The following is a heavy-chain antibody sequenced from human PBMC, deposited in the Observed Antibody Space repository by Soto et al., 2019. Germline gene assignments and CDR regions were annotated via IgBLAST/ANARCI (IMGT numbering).Heavy chain of an antibody. V-gene: IGHV4-34*01. CDR1: GGSFSGYY. CDR2: INHSGST. CDR3: ARGPTRGKNYYYYYGTDV. Sequence: SETLSLTCAVYGGSFSGYYWSWIRQPPGKGLEWIGEINHSGSTNYNPSLKSRVTISVDTSKNQFSLKLSSVTAADTAVYYCARGPTRGKNYYYYYGTDVWGQGTTVTVSS. J-gene: IGHJ6*02.